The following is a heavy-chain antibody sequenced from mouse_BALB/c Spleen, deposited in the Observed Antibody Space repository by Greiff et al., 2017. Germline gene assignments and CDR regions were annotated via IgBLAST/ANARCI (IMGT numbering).Heavy chain of an antibody. CDR3: ARRGYYGSSQFAY. D-gene: IGHD1-1*01. J-gene: IGHJ3*01. V-gene: IGHV1-87*01. CDR2: IYPGDGDT. CDR1: GYTFTSYW. Sequence: QVQLQQSGAELARPGASVKLSCKASGYTFTSYWMQWVKQRPGQGLEWIGAIYPGDGDTRYTQKFKGKATLTADKSSSTAYMQLSSLASEDSAVYYCARRGYYGSSQFAYWGQGTLVTVSA.